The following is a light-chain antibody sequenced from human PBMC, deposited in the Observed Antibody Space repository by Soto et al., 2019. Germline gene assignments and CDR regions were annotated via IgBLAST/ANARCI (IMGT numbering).Light chain of an antibody. V-gene: IGKV1-9*01. J-gene: IGKJ5*01. Sequence: IQLSQSPSFLSASVGDRVTITCQASQGISSYLAWYQETPGKAPKLXIYAASTLQSGVPSRFSSSGSGTEFTLTISSLQPEDFSTYDGQQLNSYPTITFGQGTRLEI. CDR1: QGISSY. CDR3: QQLNSYPTIT. CDR2: AAS.